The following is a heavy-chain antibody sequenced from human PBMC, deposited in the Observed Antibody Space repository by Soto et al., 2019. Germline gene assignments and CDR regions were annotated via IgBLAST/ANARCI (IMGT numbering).Heavy chain of an antibody. V-gene: IGHV1-3*01. CDR3: ARSDYDFWSGSSGYYYYGMDV. CDR1: GYTFTRYA. J-gene: IGHJ6*02. Sequence: ASEQVPCKASGYTFTRYAMHWVRQAPGQRLEWMGWINAGNGNTKYSQKFQGRVTITRDTSASTAYMELSSLRSEDTAVYYCARSDYDFWSGSSGYYYYGMDVWGQGTTVTVSS. D-gene: IGHD3-3*01. CDR2: INAGNGNT.